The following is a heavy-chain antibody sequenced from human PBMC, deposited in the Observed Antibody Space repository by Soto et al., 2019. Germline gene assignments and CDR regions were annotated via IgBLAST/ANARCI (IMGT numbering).Heavy chain of an antibody. CDR2: IYHSGST. Sequence: QLQLQESGSGLVRPSQTLSLTCAVSGGSISSGGYSWNWIRQPQGQGLEWIGYIYHSGSTLYNPSLKSRVTISVDKSKNQFSLKLASVAAADTALYYCARDQLEGTWFDPWGQGTLVTVSS. D-gene: IGHD1-1*01. J-gene: IGHJ5*02. V-gene: IGHV4-30-2*01. CDR3: ARDQLEGTWFDP. CDR1: GGSISSGGYS.